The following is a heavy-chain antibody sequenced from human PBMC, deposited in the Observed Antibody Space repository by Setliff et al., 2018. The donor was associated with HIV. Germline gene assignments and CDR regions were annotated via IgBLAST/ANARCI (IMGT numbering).Heavy chain of an antibody. CDR3: ARDGGPGSGWGDYSYYYSMDV. CDR2: MNPNSGST. V-gene: IGHV1-8*01. CDR1: GYTFTNYD. D-gene: IGHD6-19*01. J-gene: IGHJ6*04. Sequence: ASVKVSCKASGYTFTNYDINWVRQATGQALEWMGWMNPNSGSTGYAQEFQGRVTITTDTSADTAYMELSSLRFEDTAVYYCARDGGPGSGWGDYSYYYSMDVWGKGTTVTVSS.